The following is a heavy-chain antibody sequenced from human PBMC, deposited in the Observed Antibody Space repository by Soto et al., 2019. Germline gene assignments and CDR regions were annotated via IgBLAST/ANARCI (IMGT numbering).Heavy chain of an antibody. CDR1: RGSISTYY. V-gene: IGHV4-59*08. J-gene: IGHJ4*02. CDR2: IYYNGNT. CDR3: ARHATRSYDY. Sequence: PSDTLSLTCTVARGSISTYYRIWIRQPPGKGLECIGYIYYNGNTNYNPSLKGRVTISVDTSKNQFTLNLNSVTAADTAVYYCARHATRSYDYWGQGTLVPSPQ.